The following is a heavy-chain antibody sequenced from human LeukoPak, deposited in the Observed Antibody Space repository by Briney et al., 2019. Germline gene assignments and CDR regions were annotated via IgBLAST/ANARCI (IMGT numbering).Heavy chain of an antibody. J-gene: IGHJ4*02. CDR1: GYPFTSHY. Sequence: ASVKISCKASGYPFTSHYVHWVRQAPGQGLEWMRIIHPSGGNARNTQNFQGRVTMTRDMSTSTVYLELSSLRSEDTAVYYCARDCSSTTCQGPVLDFWGQGTLVTVSS. D-gene: IGHD2/OR15-2a*01. CDR3: ARDCSSTTCQGPVLDF. V-gene: IGHV1-46*01. CDR2: IHPSGGNA.